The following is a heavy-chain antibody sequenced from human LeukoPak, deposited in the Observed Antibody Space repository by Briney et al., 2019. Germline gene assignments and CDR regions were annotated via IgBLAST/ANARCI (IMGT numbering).Heavy chain of an antibody. CDR2: IIPIFGTA. Sequence: SVKVSCKASGGTFSSYAISWVRQAPGQGLEWMGGIIPIFGTANYAQKFQGRVTITTDESTSTAYMELSSLRSEDTAVHYCARAKAVAGPYYYYMDVWGKGTTVTVSS. CDR3: ARAKAVAGPYYYYMDV. D-gene: IGHD6-19*01. J-gene: IGHJ6*03. CDR1: GGTFSSYA. V-gene: IGHV1-69*05.